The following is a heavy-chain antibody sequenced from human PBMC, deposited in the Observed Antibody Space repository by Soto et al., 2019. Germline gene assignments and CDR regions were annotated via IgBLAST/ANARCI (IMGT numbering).Heavy chain of an antibody. CDR2: IYYSGST. CDR3: ARSPGYSSGWHRGGSWYFDL. D-gene: IGHD6-19*01. V-gene: IGHV4-30-4*01. CDR1: GGSISSGDYY. J-gene: IGHJ2*01. Sequence: QVQLQESGPGLVKPSQTLSLTCTVSGGSISSGDYYWSWIRQPPGKGLEWIGYIYYSGSTYYNPSLKSRVTISVDTSKNQFSLKLSSVTAADTAVYYCARSPGYSSGWHRGGSWYFDLWGRGTLVTVSS.